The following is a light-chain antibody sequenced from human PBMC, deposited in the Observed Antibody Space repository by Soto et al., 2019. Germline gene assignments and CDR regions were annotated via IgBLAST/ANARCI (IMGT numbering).Light chain of an antibody. CDR3: QKYNNAPRT. V-gene: IGKV1-27*01. CDR2: AAS. CDR1: QGISNY. J-gene: IGKJ1*01. Sequence: DIQMTQSPSPLSASVGDTVTITCRASQGISNYLAWYQQKPGQVPNLLIYAASTLQSGVPSRFSGSGSGTDFTLTISSLRPEDVATYYCQKYNNAPRTFGQGTKVEI.